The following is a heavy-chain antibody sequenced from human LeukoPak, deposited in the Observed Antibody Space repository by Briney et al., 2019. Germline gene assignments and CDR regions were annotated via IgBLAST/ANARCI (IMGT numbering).Heavy chain of an antibody. Sequence: GGSLRFSCAASGFTFSSYFMHWVRQAPGKGLEYVSATTGNGGTTYYAKSVKGRFTISRDNSKNTLYLQMGSLSAEDMAVYYCARELGRTGAFDLWGQGTMVTVSS. V-gene: IGHV3-64*01. CDR1: GFTFSSYF. J-gene: IGHJ3*01. CDR3: ARELGRTGAFDL. D-gene: IGHD3/OR15-3a*01. CDR2: TTGNGGTT.